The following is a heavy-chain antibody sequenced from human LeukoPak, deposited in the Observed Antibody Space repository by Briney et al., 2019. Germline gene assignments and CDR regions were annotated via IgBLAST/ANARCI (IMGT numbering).Heavy chain of an antibody. CDR2: IKPDGSDE. Sequence: QSGGSLRLSCAASGFTSSSHWMSWVRQAPGKGLEWVATIKPDGSDENYVDSVKGRFTISRDNAKNSLHLQMSSLRAENTAVYYCARDRAKYGITIFGAVPHIWGKGTTVTVSS. V-gene: IGHV3-7*01. CDR1: GFTSSSHW. CDR3: ARDRAKYGITIFGAVPHI. D-gene: IGHD3-3*01. J-gene: IGHJ6*04.